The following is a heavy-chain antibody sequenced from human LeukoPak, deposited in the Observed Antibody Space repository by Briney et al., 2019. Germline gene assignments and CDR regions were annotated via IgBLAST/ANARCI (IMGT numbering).Heavy chain of an antibody. CDR1: GGSISSYY. D-gene: IGHD1-26*01. J-gene: IGHJ4*02. V-gene: IGHV4-4*07. CDR2: IYTSGST. Sequence: SETLPLTCTVSGGSISSYYWSWIRQPAGKGLEWIGRIYTSGSTNYNPSLKSRVTMSVDTSKNQFSLKLSSVTAADTAVYYCARDFGIVGARALYYFDYWGQGTLVTVSS. CDR3: ARDFGIVGARALYYFDY.